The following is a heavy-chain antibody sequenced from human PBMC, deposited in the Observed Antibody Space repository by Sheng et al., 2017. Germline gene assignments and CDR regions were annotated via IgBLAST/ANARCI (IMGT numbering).Heavy chain of an antibody. CDR3: ARGLLGTAVGFDI. Sequence: VQLVESGGGVVQPGGSLRLSCAASGFTFSGFWIHWVRQSPGKGLEWVSRVNIDGTITTYADSVKGRFTISRDNAKNTVSLQLNSLRVDDTAVYYCARGLLGTAVGFDIWGQGTVVTVSS. D-gene: IGHD1-26*01. V-gene: IGHV3-74*02. CDR2: VNIDGTIT. J-gene: IGHJ3*02. CDR1: GFTFSGFW.